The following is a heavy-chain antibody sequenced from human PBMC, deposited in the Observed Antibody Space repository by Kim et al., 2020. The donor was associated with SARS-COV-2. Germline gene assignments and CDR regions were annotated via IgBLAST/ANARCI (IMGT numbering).Heavy chain of an antibody. CDR2: INAGNGNT. J-gene: IGHJ4*02. Sequence: ASVKVSCKASGYTFTSYAMHWVRQAPGQRLEWMGWINAGNGNTKYSQKFHGRVTITRDTSASTAYMELSSLRSEDTAVYYCARRSVSSGYHYYFDYWGQGTLVTVSS. V-gene: IGHV1-3*01. D-gene: IGHD3-22*01. CDR1: GYTFTSYA. CDR3: ARRSVSSGYHYYFDY.